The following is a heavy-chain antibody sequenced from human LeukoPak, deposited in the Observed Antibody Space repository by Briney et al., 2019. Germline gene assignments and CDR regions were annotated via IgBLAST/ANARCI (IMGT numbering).Heavy chain of an antibody. J-gene: IGHJ6*02. CDR1: GYNFPNSW. D-gene: IGHD2-8*02. CDR3: ARTQITGGVSYYCAMDV. V-gene: IGHV5-51*01. Sequence: AGESLKISCKGFGYNFPNSWIGWVRQMPGKGLEWMGIIYPGDSDTRYSPSFQGQVTISADKSISTAYLQLSTLRASDSAMYFCARTQITGGVSYYCAMDVWGQGTTVTVSS. CDR2: IYPGDSDT.